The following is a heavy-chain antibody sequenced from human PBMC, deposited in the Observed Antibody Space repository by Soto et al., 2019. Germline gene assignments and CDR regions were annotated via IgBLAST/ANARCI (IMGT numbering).Heavy chain of an antibody. V-gene: IGHV3-23*01. Sequence: GGSLILSCAASGFTLSIYAMSWVRQAPVKGLEWFSAISGSGGSTYYSYSVNCRFTISRYNSKNTLYLQMNSLRAEDTAVYYCAKFPGMATIRTFDYWGQGTLVTVSS. CDR1: GFTLSIYA. J-gene: IGHJ4*02. D-gene: IGHD5-12*01. CDR3: AKFPGMATIRTFDY. CDR2: ISGSGGST.